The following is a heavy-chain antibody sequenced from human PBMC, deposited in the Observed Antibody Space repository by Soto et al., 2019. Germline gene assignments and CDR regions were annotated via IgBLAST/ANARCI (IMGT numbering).Heavy chain of an antibody. CDR2: IYYGGNT. CDR1: GGSISSGDYA. V-gene: IGHV4-30-2*02. Sequence: PSGSLSLTCAVSGGSISSGDYAWNLIRQPPGKGLEWIGYIYYGGNTYYNPSLKSRVAISLDTSKNQFSLKLSSVTAADTAVYYCASGYSGGSWVRFMDVWGQGTTVTVSS. D-gene: IGHD2-15*01. CDR3: ASGYSGGSWVRFMDV. J-gene: IGHJ6*02.